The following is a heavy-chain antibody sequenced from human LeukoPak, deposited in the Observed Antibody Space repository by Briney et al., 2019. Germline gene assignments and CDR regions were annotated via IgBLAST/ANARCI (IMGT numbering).Heavy chain of an antibody. J-gene: IGHJ6*02. Sequence: ASVKVSCKASGYTFTSYGINWVRQAPGQGLEWMGWISAYNGNTNYAQKLQGRVTMTTDTSTSTAYMELRSLRSDDTAVYYCARGLALVVPAAIRYYYYYGMDVWGQGTTVTVSS. CDR2: ISAYNGNT. CDR1: GYTFTSYG. D-gene: IGHD2-2*01. CDR3: ARGLALVVPAAIRYYYYYGMDV. V-gene: IGHV1-18*01.